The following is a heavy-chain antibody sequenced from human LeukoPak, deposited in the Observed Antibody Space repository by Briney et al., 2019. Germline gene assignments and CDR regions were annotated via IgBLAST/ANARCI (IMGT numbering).Heavy chain of an antibody. CDR1: GFTFRSYA. J-gene: IGHJ4*02. V-gene: IGHV3-21*01. CDR2: ISSNGIHI. D-gene: IGHD3-22*01. Sequence: GGSLRLSCAASGFTFRSYAMNWVRQAPGKGLEWVSAISSNGIHIDYADSVKGRFTISRDNGKNSLYLQMNSLRAEDTAVYYCARRAGRSGYYYFDYWGQGTLVTVSS. CDR3: ARRAGRSGYYYFDY.